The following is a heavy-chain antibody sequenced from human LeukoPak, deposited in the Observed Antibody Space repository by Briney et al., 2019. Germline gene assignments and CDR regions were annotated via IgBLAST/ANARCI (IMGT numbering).Heavy chain of an antibody. J-gene: IGHJ4*02. CDR2: IYYSGST. D-gene: IGHD3-22*01. Sequence: SETLSLTCTVSGGSINNFYWSWIRQPPGKGLEWIGCIYYSGSTNYNPSLKSRVTISGDTSKNQFSLKLSSVTAADTAVYYCARGGGYYDSNNYYPGYFEYWGQGTLVTVSS. CDR3: ARGGGYYDSNNYYPGYFEY. CDR1: GGSINNFY. V-gene: IGHV4-59*01.